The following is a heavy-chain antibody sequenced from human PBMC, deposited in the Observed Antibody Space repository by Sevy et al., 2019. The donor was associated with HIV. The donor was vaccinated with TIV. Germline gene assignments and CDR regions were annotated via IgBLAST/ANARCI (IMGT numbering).Heavy chain of an antibody. CDR2: ISSSSNDI. V-gene: IGHV3-21*04. J-gene: IGHJ5*02. CDR1: GFIFSNYN. Sequence: GGSLRLSCAASGFIFSNYNMHWVRQAPGKRLQWVSCISSSSNDIYYADSLKGRFTISRDNAKNSLYLQMNSLRPEDTATYYCAKGVTSLTGTSNSWGQGTLVTVSS. CDR3: AKGVTSLTGTSNS. D-gene: IGHD1-20*01.